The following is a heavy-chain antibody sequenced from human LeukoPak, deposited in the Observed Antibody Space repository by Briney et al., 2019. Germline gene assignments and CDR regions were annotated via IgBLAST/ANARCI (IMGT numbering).Heavy chain of an antibody. D-gene: IGHD4-17*01. CDR2: IYYSGST. CDR3: ARGPWTTVTSFDY. Sequence: PSETLSLTCTVSGGSISSYYWSWIRQPPGKGLEWIGYIYYSGSTNYNPSLKSRVTISVDTSKNQFSLKLSSVTAADTAVYYCARGPWTTVTSFDYWGQGTLVTVSS. J-gene: IGHJ4*02. V-gene: IGHV4-59*01. CDR1: GGSISSYY.